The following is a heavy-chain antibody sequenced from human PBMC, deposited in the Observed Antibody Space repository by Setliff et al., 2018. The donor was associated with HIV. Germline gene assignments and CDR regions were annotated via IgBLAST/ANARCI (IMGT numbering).Heavy chain of an antibody. CDR2: IHYTGTT. Sequence: TLSLTCTVSGGSISSSSYYWNWFRQYPGKGLEWIGYIHYTGTTNQNPSLRSLITISLDTSKNQFSLKLTSVTAADTAVYYCARGKGVGGVVITGGLDVWGKGTTVTVSS. D-gene: IGHD3-10*01. CDR1: GGSISSSSYY. J-gene: IGHJ6*04. CDR3: ARGKGVGGVVITGGLDV. V-gene: IGHV4-31*01.